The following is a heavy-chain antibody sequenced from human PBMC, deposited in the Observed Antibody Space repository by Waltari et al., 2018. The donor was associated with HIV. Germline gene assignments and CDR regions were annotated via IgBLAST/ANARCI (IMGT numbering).Heavy chain of an antibody. J-gene: IGHJ4*02. Sequence: QVQLVQSGAEVKKPGASVKVSCKASGYTFTSEDINWVRQATGQGLEWMGWMNPNSGDTGYAQKFQGRITMTSNTSISTVYMELSSLTSEETAVYYCVRAAIYSRGCFDYWGQGTLVTVSS. CDR2: MNPNSGDT. D-gene: IGHD6-19*01. CDR1: GYTFTSED. CDR3: VRAAIYSRGCFDY. V-gene: IGHV1-8*01.